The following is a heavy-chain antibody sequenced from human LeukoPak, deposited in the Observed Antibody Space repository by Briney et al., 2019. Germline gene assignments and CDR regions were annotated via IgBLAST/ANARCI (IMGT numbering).Heavy chain of an antibody. D-gene: IGHD3-10*01. CDR2: INPSGGST. J-gene: IGHJ4*02. Sequence: ASVKVSCKASGYTFTSYYMHWVRQAPGQGLEWMGIINPSGGSTSYAQKFQGRVTMTRDMSTSTVYMELSSLRSEDTAVYYCARVGSGSHNDNQFDYWGQGTLVTVSS. CDR1: GYTFTSYY. V-gene: IGHV1-46*01. CDR3: ARVGSGSHNDNQFDY.